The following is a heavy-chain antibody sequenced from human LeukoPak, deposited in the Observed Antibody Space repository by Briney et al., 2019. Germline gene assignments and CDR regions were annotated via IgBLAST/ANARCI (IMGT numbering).Heavy chain of an antibody. CDR2: ISGSGGST. CDR3: AKEAGRYGGNPIAP. CDR1: GFSFSSYA. Sequence: PGGSLRLSCAASGFSFSSYAMSWVRQAPGKGLEWVSAISGSGGSTYYADSVKGRFTISRDNSKNTLYLQMNSLRAADTAVYYSAKEAGRYGGNPIAPWGQGTLVTVSS. D-gene: IGHD4-23*01. J-gene: IGHJ5*02. V-gene: IGHV3-23*01.